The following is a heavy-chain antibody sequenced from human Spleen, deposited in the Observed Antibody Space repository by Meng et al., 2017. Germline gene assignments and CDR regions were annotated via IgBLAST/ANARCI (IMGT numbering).Heavy chain of an antibody. CDR2: ISGSAAST. V-gene: IGHV3-23*01. CDR1: GFTFSDYY. D-gene: IGHD3-10*01. Sequence: GGSLRLSCAASGFTFSDYYMSWIRQAPGQGLGWVSSISGSAASTYYSDSVKSRFTIARDNSKSTLSLQMNSLRAEDTAVYYCAKASGFTPYDAFDIWGRGTMVTVSS. J-gene: IGHJ3*02. CDR3: AKASGFTPYDAFDI.